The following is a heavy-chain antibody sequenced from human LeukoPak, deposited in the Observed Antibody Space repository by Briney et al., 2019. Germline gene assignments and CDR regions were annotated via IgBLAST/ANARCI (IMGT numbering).Heavy chain of an antibody. CDR1: GYTFTSYY. CDR2: INPSGGST. Sequence: ASVKVSCKASGYTFTSYYMHWVRQAPGQGLEWMGIINPSGGSTSYAQKFQGRVTMTRDTSTSTVYMELSSLRSEDTAVYYCARDPGYSSGWYGGWFGYFDYWGQGTLVTVSS. V-gene: IGHV1-46*01. CDR3: ARDPGYSSGWYGGWFGYFDY. J-gene: IGHJ4*02. D-gene: IGHD6-19*01.